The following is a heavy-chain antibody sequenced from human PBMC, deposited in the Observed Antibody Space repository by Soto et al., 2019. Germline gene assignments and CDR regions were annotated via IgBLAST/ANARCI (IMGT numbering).Heavy chain of an antibody. Sequence: EVQLVESGGGLVKPGGSLRLSCAASGFTFSNAWMNWVRQAPGKGLEWVGRIKSKTDGGTTDYAAPVKGRFTISRDDSKNTLYLQMNILKTEDTAVYYCTTRKADFWSGFYYYYGMDVWGQGTTVTVSS. CDR1: GFTFSNAW. V-gene: IGHV3-15*07. CDR2: IKSKTDGGTT. D-gene: IGHD3-3*01. CDR3: TTRKADFWSGFYYYYGMDV. J-gene: IGHJ6*02.